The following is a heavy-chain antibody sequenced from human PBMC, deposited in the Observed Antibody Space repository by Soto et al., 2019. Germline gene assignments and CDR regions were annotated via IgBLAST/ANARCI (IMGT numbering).Heavy chain of an antibody. V-gene: IGHV4-59*01. D-gene: IGHD2-2*01. CDR2: IYYSGNT. CDR1: GGSISSYY. Sequence: QVQLQESGPGLVKPSETLSLTCTVSGGSISSYYWSWIRQPPGKGLEWIGYIYYSGNTNYNPSLKRRVTSSVDTSKNQFSRKLSSVTAADTAVYYCASPTQDYQGFFWFDPWGQGTLVTVSS. J-gene: IGHJ5*02. CDR3: ASPTQDYQGFFWFDP.